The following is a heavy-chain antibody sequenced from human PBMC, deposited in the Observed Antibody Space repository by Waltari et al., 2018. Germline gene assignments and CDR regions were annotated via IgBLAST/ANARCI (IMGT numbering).Heavy chain of an antibody. Sequence: QVQLVQSGAEVKKPGASVKVSCKASGYTFTSYYMHWVRQAPGHGLEWMGLINPSGGSTSYAQKFQGRVTMTRDTSTSTVYMELSSLRSEDTAVYYCARDSSRMDTAKSIDPWGQGTLVTVSS. V-gene: IGHV1-46*01. D-gene: IGHD5-18*01. CDR3: ARDSSRMDTAKSIDP. CDR2: INPSGGST. CDR1: GYTFTSYY. J-gene: IGHJ5*02.